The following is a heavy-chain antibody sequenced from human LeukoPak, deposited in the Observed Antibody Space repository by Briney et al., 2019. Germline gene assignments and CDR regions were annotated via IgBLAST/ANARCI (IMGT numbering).Heavy chain of an antibody. V-gene: IGHV3-30-3*01. CDR2: ISYDGSNK. CDR3: ARPYCSSTTCYGFLNY. D-gene: IGHD2-2*01. J-gene: IGHJ4*02. Sequence: GRSLRLSCAASGFTFSYYTMHWVRQAPGKGLEWVAVISYDGSNKYYADSVKGRFTVSRDNAKNSLFLQINSLRAEDTAVYFCARPYCSSTTCYGFLNYWGQGTLVTVSS. CDR1: GFTFSYYT.